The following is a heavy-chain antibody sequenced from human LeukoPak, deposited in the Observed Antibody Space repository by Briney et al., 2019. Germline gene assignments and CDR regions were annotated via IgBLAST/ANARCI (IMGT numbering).Heavy chain of an antibody. D-gene: IGHD2-8*01. CDR1: GFTFTNYG. J-gene: IGHJ4*02. V-gene: IGHV3-74*01. CDR2: IYSDGRST. Sequence: GGSLRLSCVASGFTFTNYGMMWVRQAPGKGLVGVSYIYSDGRSTTYADSVKGRFTISRDNAKNTLYLQMSSLRAEDTAMYYCARNSNGPSNWGQGTLVIVSS. CDR3: ARNSNGPSN.